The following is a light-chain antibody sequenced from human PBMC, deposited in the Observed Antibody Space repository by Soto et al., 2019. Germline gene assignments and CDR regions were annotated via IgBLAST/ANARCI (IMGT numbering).Light chain of an antibody. CDR1: ALPRQY. CDR3: QSADTSGNIEV. J-gene: IGLJ1*01. V-gene: IGLV3-25*01. CDR2: QDT. Sequence: SYELIQPPSMSVSPGQTAVITCSGDALPRQYVYWFKQKLGQAPVLVIYQDTRRPSTIPARFSGSASGTTVTLTISEVQADDEADYYCQSADTSGNIEVFGPGTKVTVL.